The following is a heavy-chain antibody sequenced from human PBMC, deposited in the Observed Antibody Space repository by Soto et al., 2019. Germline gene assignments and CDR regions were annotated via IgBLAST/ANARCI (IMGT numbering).Heavy chain of an antibody. Sequence: ASVKVSRKASGYTFTGYYMHWVRQAPGQGLEWMGWINPNSGGTNYAQKFQGWVTMTRNTSISTAYMELSRLGSDDTAVYYCARGNPHCSSTSCYDYWGQGTLVTVSS. CDR1: GYTFTGYY. CDR2: INPNSGGT. V-gene: IGHV1-2*04. D-gene: IGHD2-2*01. CDR3: ARGNPHCSSTSCYDY. J-gene: IGHJ4*02.